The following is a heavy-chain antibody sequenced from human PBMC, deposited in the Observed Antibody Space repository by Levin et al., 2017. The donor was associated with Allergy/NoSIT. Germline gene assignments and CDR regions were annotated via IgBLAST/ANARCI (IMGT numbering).Heavy chain of an antibody. D-gene: IGHD4-17*01. CDR3: ARLSTVTTSDAIGY. J-gene: IGHJ4*02. CDR1: GGSISSSSYY. CDR2: IYYSGST. Sequence: SETLSLTCTVSGGSISSSSYYWGWIRQPPGTGLEWIGSIYYSGSTYYNPSLKSRVTISVDTSKNQFSLKLSSVTAADTAVYYCARLSTVTTSDAIGYWGQGTLVTVSS. V-gene: IGHV4-39*01.